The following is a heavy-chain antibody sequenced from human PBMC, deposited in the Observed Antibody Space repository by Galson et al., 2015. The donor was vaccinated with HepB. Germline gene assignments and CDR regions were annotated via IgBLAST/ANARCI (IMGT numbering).Heavy chain of an antibody. CDR2: INHSGST. CDR3: ARGGRYYDSSGYKSRRWFDP. J-gene: IGHJ5*02. Sequence: ETLSLTCAVYGGSFSGYYWSWIRQPPGKGLEWIGEINHSGSTNYNPSLKSRVTISVDTSKNQFSLKLSSVTAADTAVYYCARGGRYYDSSGYKSRRWFDPWGQGTLVTVSS. D-gene: IGHD3-22*01. CDR1: GGSFSGYY. V-gene: IGHV4-34*01.